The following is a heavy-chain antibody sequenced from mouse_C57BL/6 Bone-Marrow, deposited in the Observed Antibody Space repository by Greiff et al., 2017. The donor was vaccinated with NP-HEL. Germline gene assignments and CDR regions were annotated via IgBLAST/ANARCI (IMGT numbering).Heavy chain of an antibody. V-gene: IGHV3-6*01. CDR2: ISYDGSN. Sequence: DVQLQESGPGLVKPSQSLSLTCSVTGYSITSGYYWNWIRQFPGNKLEWMGYISYDGSNNYNPSLKNRISITRDTSKNQFFLKLNSVTTEDTATYYSAIYDYDGEGWWNYYAMDYWGQGTSVTVSS. D-gene: IGHD2-4*01. J-gene: IGHJ4*01. CDR3: AIYDYDGEGWWNYYAMDY. CDR1: GYSITSGYY.